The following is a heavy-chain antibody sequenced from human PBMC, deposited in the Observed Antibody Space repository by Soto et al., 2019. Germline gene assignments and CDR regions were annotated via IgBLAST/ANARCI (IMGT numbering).Heavy chain of an antibody. Sequence: GGSLRLSCAASGFTFSSYDMHWVRQATGKGLEWVSAIGTAGDTYYPGSVKGRFTIARENAKNSLYLQMNSLRAGDTAVYYCGRGRYCSSTSRSGGCYGMDVCGQGPTVTVSS. CDR1: GFTFSSYD. J-gene: IGHJ6*02. V-gene: IGHV3-13*01. D-gene: IGHD2-2*01. CDR2: IGTAGDT. CDR3: GRGRYCSSTSRSGGCYGMDV.